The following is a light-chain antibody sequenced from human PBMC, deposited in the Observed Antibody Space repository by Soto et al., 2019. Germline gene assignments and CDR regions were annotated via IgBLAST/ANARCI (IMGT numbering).Light chain of an antibody. V-gene: IGKV3-15*01. CDR3: QQYNNWPMT. CDR2: GAS. Sequence: EIVMTQSPATLSVSPGERATLSCRASQSVSSNLAWYQQKPGQAPRLLIYGASTRATGIPARFSGSGSGTEFTLTISSLQSEDFVVYSCQQYNNWPMTFGQGTKVEIK. J-gene: IGKJ1*01. CDR1: QSVSSN.